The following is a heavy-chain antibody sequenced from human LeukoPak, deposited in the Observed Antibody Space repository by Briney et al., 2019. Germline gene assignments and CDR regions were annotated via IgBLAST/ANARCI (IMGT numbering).Heavy chain of an antibody. CDR2: ISSSGSTI. D-gene: IGHD3-3*01. Sequence: GGSLRLSCAASGFTFSDYYMSWIRQALGKGLEWVSYISSSGSTIYYADSVKGRFTISRDNAKNSLYLQMNSLRAEDTAVYYCARASREVYYDFWSGRMDVRGQGTTVTVSS. CDR1: GFTFSDYY. CDR3: ARASREVYYDFWSGRMDV. V-gene: IGHV3-11*01. J-gene: IGHJ6*02.